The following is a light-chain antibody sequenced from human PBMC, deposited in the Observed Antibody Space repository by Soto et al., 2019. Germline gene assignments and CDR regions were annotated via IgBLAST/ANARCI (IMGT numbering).Light chain of an antibody. CDR2: DAS. CDR3: QQYGSFSPIT. CDR1: RSISNW. V-gene: IGKV1-5*01. Sequence: DIQMTQSPSTLSASVGDRVTITCRASRSISNWLAWYQQRPGIAPKLLIFDASILQSGVPSRFSGSGSGTKFTLSISRLQTDDFATYYCQQYGSFSPITFGGGTKVEI. J-gene: IGKJ4*01.